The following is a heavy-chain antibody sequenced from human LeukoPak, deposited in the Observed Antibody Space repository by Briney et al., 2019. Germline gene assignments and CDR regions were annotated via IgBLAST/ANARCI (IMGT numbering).Heavy chain of an antibody. CDR3: ARADIIVVVTYDY. CDR1: GYSISSGYD. D-gene: IGHD3-22*01. V-gene: IGHV4-38-2*01. Sequence: SETLSLTCAVSGYSISSGYDWGWIRQPPGKGLEYIGSIYHNGRTYYNPSLKSRVTISVDTSRNQFFLKLSSVTAADTAVYYCARADIIVVVTYDYWGQGTLVTVSS. CDR2: IYHNGRT. J-gene: IGHJ4*02.